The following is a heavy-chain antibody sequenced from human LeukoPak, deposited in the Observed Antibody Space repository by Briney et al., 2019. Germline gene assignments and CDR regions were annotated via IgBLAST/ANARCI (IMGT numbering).Heavy chain of an antibody. CDR2: IDYSGST. CDR1: GGSISSSSYY. V-gene: IGHV4-61*05. CDR3: ARVPMTTVTTRDYYYMDV. J-gene: IGHJ6*03. Sequence: PSETLSLTCTVSGGSISSSSYYWGWIRQPPGKGLELIGYIDYSGSTNFNPSLKSRVTISVDTSKNQFSLRLTSVTAADTAVYYCARVPMTTVTTRDYYYMDVWGKGTTVTIYS. D-gene: IGHD4-17*01.